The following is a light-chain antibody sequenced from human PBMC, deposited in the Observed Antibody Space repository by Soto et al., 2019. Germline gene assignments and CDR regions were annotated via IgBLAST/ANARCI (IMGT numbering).Light chain of an antibody. V-gene: IGKV3-20*01. CDR2: GAS. J-gene: IGKJ4*01. Sequence: EIVLTQSPGTLSLSPGERATLSCRASQSVSSSSYLAWYQQKPGQAPRLLIYGASSRATGIPDRFSGSGSATGITLTISRLEPEDFAVYYCQQYGSSLTFGGGTKVEIK. CDR3: QQYGSSLT. CDR1: QSVSSSSY.